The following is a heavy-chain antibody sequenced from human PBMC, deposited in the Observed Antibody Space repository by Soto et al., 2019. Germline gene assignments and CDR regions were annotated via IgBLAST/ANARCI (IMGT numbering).Heavy chain of an antibody. V-gene: IGHV1-58*01. Sequence: QMQLVQSGPEVRKPGTSVKVSCKASGFTFSNSALQWVRQARGQRLEWIGWIVVGSGNTNHAQRFQERVTISRDMSTSTAHMELNSLRSDDTAVYYCAARGGRDKYMDVWGKGTTVTVSS. CDR1: GFTFSNSA. CDR2: IVVGSGNT. D-gene: IGHD2-15*01. J-gene: IGHJ6*03. CDR3: AARGGRDKYMDV.